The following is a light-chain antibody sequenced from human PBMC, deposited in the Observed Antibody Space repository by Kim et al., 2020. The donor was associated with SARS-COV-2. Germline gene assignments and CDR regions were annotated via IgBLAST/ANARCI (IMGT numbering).Light chain of an antibody. CDR2: EAS. CDR1: QSISTN. V-gene: IGKV3-15*01. Sequence: VSPWEIATLPIRASQSISTNLSWYQHKPGQVPRYLISEASSRATDIPARFSGSGSGTEFTLTISSLQSEDFAVYYCQQYNKWPPTFGGGTKVEIK. CDR3: QQYNKWPPT. J-gene: IGKJ4*01.